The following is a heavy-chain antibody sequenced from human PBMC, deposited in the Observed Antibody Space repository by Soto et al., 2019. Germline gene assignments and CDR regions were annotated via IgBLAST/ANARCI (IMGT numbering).Heavy chain of an antibody. J-gene: IGHJ2*01. CDR3: ARHPIVVVVAATHWYFDL. CDR1: GGSISSYY. CDR2: NYYSGST. Sequence: QVQLQESGPGLVKPSETLSLTCTVSGGSISSYYWSWIRQPPGKGLEGIGYNYYSGSTNYNPSLKSRVTISVDTSKNQFSLKLSSVTAADTAVYYCARHPIVVVVAATHWYFDLWGRGTLVTVSS. D-gene: IGHD2-15*01. V-gene: IGHV4-59*08.